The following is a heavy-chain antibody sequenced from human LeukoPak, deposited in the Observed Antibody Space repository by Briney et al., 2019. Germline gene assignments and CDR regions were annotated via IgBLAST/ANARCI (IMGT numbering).Heavy chain of an antibody. V-gene: IGHV4-39*07. Sequence: SETLSLTCTVSGGSISSSSYYWGWIRQPPGKGLEWIGSIYYSGSTYYNPSLKSRVTISVDTSKNQFSLKLSSVTASDTAVYYCARETYLEDSSGDAFDIWGQGTMVPVSS. CDR3: ARETYLEDSSGDAFDI. CDR2: IYYSGST. J-gene: IGHJ3*02. CDR1: GGSISSSSYY. D-gene: IGHD6-25*01.